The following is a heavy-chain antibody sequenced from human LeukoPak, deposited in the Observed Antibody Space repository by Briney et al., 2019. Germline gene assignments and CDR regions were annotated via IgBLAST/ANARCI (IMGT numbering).Heavy chain of an antibody. CDR1: GGSSNGDY. V-gene: IGHV4-59*01. J-gene: IGHJ4*02. CDR2: IFYSGNT. CDR3: ARGASDYDILTGYIPAPFDY. D-gene: IGHD3-9*01. Sequence: SETLSLTCTFSGGSSNGDYWSWIRQPPGKGLECIGYIFYSGNTNYNPSLKSRVTISVDTSKNQFSLKLSSVTAADTAVYYCARGASDYDILTGYIPAPFDYWGQGTLVTVSS.